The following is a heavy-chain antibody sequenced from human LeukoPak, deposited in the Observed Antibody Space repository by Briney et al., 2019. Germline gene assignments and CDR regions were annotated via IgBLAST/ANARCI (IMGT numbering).Heavy chain of an antibody. Sequence: GRSLRLSCAASGFTFSSYGMHWVRQAPGKGLEWVAVISYDGSNKYYADSVKGRFTISRDNAKNSLYLQMNSLRAEDTAVYYCIVLAVAGTLGFDYWGQGTLVTVSS. CDR3: IVLAVAGTLGFDY. CDR2: ISYDGSNK. CDR1: GFTFSSYG. V-gene: IGHV3-30*03. D-gene: IGHD6-19*01. J-gene: IGHJ4*02.